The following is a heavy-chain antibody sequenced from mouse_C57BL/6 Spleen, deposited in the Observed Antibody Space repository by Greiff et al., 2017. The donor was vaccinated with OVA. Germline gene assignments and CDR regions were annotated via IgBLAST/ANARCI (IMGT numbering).Heavy chain of an antibody. CDR2: IYPRDGST. CDR3: ASDYDGSAWFAY. CDR1: GYTFTDHT. V-gene: IGHV1-78*01. Sequence: VKLMESDAELVKPGASVKISCKVSGYTFTDHTIHWMKQRPEQGLEWIGHIYPRDGSTKYNEKFKGKATLTADKSSSTAYMQLNSLTSEDSAVYFCASDYDGSAWFAYWGQGTLVTVSA. D-gene: IGHD2-3*01. J-gene: IGHJ3*01.